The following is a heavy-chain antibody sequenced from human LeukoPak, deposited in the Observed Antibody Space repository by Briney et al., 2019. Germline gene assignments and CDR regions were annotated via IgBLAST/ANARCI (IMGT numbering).Heavy chain of an antibody. CDR3: ARDVVVVAATINWFDP. Sequence: SETLSPTCAVYGGSFSGYYWSWIRQPPGKGLEWIGEINHSGSTNYNPSLKSRVTISVDTSKNQFSLKLSSVTAADTAVYYCARDVVVVAATINWFDPWGQGTLVTVSS. CDR2: INHSGST. CDR1: GGSFSGYY. D-gene: IGHD2-15*01. V-gene: IGHV4-34*01. J-gene: IGHJ5*02.